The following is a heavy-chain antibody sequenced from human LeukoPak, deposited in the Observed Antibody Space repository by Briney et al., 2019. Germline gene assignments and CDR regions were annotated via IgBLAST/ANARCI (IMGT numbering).Heavy chain of an antibody. CDR1: GGSISSSSYY. D-gene: IGHD6-19*01. J-gene: IGHJ4*02. CDR2: IYYSGST. CDR3: ARDIPPVEYSSGWYQDY. Sequence: KPSETLSLTCTVSGGSISSSSYYWGWIRQPPGKGLEWIGSIYYSGSTYYNPSLKSRVTISVDTSKNQFSLKLSSVTAADTAVYYCARDIPPVEYSSGWYQDYWGQGTLVTVSS. V-gene: IGHV4-39*07.